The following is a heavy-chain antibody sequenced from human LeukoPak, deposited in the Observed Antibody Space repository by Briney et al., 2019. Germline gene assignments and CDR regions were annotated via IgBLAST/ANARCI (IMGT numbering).Heavy chain of an antibody. CDR3: ARSFSAYDFWSGYYGGWYYFDY. J-gene: IGHJ4*02. CDR1: GGSVSSGSYY. CDR2: IYYSGST. Sequence: SETLSLTCTVSGGSVSSGSYYWSWIRQPPGKGLEWIGYIYYSGSTNYNLSLKSRVTISVDTSKNQFSLKLSSVTAADTAVYYCARSFSAYDFWSGYYGGWYYFDYWGQGTLVTVSS. V-gene: IGHV4-61*01. D-gene: IGHD3-3*01.